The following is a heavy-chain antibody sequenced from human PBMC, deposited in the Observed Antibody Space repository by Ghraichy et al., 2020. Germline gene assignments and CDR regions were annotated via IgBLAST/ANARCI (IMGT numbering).Heavy chain of an antibody. V-gene: IGHV3-23*01. Sequence: GGSLRLSCAASGFTFSSYAMRWVRQAPGKGLEWVSAISGSGGSTYYAYSVKGRVTISRDNSKNTLYLQMNSLSPEDTAVYYCAKDDLSAGGDIWGQGTMVTVSS. CDR3: AKDDLSAGGDI. J-gene: IGHJ3*02. CDR1: GFTFSSYA. CDR2: ISGSGGST. D-gene: IGHD3-16*01.